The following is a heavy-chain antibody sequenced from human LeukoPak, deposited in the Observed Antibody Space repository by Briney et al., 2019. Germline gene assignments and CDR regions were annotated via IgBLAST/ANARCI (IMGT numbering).Heavy chain of an antibody. CDR1: GGTFSSYA. Sequence: ASVKVSCKASGGTFSSYATSWVRQAPGQGLEWMGGIIPIFGTANYAQKFQGRVTITADESTSTAYMELSSLRPEDTAVYYCARDNMLDSSAPGAFDIWGQGTMVTVSS. D-gene: IGHD3-22*01. CDR2: IIPIFGTA. J-gene: IGHJ3*02. CDR3: ARDNMLDSSAPGAFDI. V-gene: IGHV1-69*13.